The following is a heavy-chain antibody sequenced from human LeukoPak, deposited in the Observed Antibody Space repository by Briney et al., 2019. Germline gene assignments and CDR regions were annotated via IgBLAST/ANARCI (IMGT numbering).Heavy chain of an antibody. CDR3: AKDSDYYGSGSYPDLFYIDF. CDR2: IRYDESNK. V-gene: IGHV3-30*02. Sequence: GGSLRLSCAASGFTFNTYGMHWVRQAPGKGLEWVAFIRYDESNKYYAESVEDRFTISRDDSKNTVYLQMKSLGPEDTAMYYCAKDSDYYGSGSYPDLFYIDFWGQGALVTVSS. CDR1: GFTFNTYG. D-gene: IGHD3-10*01. J-gene: IGHJ4*02.